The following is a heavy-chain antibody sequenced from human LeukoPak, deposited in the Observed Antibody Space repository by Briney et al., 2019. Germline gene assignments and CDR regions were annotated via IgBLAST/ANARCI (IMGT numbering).Heavy chain of an antibody. D-gene: IGHD4-17*01. Sequence: GSPRLSCAASGFTVSSNYMSWVRQAPGKGLEWVSVIYSGGSTYYADSVKGRFTISRDNSKNTLYLQMNSLKAEDTAVYYCVRGDYGDYTLFDYWGQGTLVTVSS. CDR1: GFTVSSNY. CDR3: VRGDYGDYTLFDY. V-gene: IGHV3-53*01. CDR2: IYSGGST. J-gene: IGHJ4*02.